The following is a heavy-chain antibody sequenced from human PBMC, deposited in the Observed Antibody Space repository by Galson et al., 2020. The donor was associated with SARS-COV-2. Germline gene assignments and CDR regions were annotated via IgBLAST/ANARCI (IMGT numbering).Heavy chain of an antibody. D-gene: IGHD3-22*01. CDR1: GFTFSSYG. J-gene: IGHJ4*02. Sequence: GESLKISCAASGFTFSSYGMHWVRQAPGTGLEWVAVISYDGSNKYYADSVKGRFTISRDNSKNTLYLQMNSLRAEDTAVYYCAKDKLKNYYDSSGYHDYWGQGTLVTVSS. CDR2: ISYDGSNK. V-gene: IGHV3-30*18. CDR3: AKDKLKNYYDSSGYHDY.